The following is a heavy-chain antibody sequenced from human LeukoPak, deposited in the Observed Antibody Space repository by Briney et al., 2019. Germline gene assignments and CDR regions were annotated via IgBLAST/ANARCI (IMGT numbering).Heavy chain of an antibody. J-gene: IGHJ6*02. CDR3: ARSIPPGYHYYGMDV. D-gene: IGHD6-6*01. Sequence: GESLKISCKGSGYSFTSYWIGWVRQMPGKGLEWMGIIYPGDSDTRYSPSFQGQVTISADKSISTAYLQWSSLKASDTAMYYCARSIPPGYHYYGMDVWGQGTTVTVSS. V-gene: IGHV5-51*01. CDR2: IYPGDSDT. CDR1: GYSFTSYW.